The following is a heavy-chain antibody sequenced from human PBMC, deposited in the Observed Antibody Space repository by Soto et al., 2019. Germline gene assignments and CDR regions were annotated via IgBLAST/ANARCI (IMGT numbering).Heavy chain of an antibody. Sequence: PVGSLRLSCAASGFTFSSYAMHWVRQAPGKGLEWVAVISYDGSNKYYADSVKGRFTISRDNSRNTLYLQMNSLRAEDTAVYYCARDIGSSGEGGMDVWGQGTTVTV. V-gene: IGHV3-30-3*01. CDR2: ISYDGSNK. D-gene: IGHD6-19*01. J-gene: IGHJ6*02. CDR1: GFTFSSYA. CDR3: ARDIGSSGEGGMDV.